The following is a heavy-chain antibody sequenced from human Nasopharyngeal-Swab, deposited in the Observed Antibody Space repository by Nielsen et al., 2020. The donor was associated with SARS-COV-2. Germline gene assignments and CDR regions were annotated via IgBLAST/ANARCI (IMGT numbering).Heavy chain of an antibody. CDR1: GSTFTTYD. D-gene: IGHD6-19*01. J-gene: IGHJ5*02. CDR3: ARSYSSGWLRGNWFDP. Sequence: ASVKVSCKASGSTFTTYDITWVRQAPGQGLEWMGWMNPNSGNTGYAQKLQGRVTMTRNTSISTAYMELSSLISDDTAVYYCARSYSSGWLRGNWFDPWGQGTLVTVSS. CDR2: MNPNSGNT. V-gene: IGHV1-8*01.